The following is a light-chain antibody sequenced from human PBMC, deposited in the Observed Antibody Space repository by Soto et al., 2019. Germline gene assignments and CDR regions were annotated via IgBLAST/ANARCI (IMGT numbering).Light chain of an antibody. CDR2: GAS. CDR1: QSVRSN. J-gene: IGKJ1*01. CDR3: QEYDNWPLWT. Sequence: TVMAHAPATLPVSPGERATLSFRASQSVRSNLAWYQQKPGQAPRLLIYGASTRATGVPARFSGSGSGTEFTLTINSLQSEDFALYYCQEYDNWPLWTFGQGTKVDIK. V-gene: IGKV3-15*01.